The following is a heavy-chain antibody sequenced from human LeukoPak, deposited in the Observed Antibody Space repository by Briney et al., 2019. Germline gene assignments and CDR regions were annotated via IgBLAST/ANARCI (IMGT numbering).Heavy chain of an antibody. CDR1: GFTFSSYA. CDR3: ARDAYKRWLQHDAFDI. D-gene: IGHD5-24*01. J-gene: IGHJ3*02. Sequence: GGSLRLSCAASGFTFSSYAMHWVRQAPGKGLEWVAVISYDGSNKYYADSVKGRFTISRDNSKNTLYLQMNSLRAEDTAVYYCARDAYKRWLQHDAFDIWGQGTMVTVSS. V-gene: IGHV3-30*04. CDR2: ISYDGSNK.